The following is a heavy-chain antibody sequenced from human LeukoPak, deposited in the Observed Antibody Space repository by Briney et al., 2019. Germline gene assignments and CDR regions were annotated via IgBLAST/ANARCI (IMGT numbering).Heavy chain of an antibody. V-gene: IGHV3-21*04. CDR2: ISSGSSYI. D-gene: IGHD1-26*01. J-gene: IGHJ3*02. CDR3: AKDGGHYSGSYFAFDI. CDR1: EFTFSSYN. Sequence: PGGSLRLSCAASEFTFSSYNMNWVRQAPGKGLEWVSSISSGSSYIYYADSVKGRFTISRDNAKNSLYLQMNSLRAEDTAVYYCAKDGGHYSGSYFAFDIWGQGTMVTVSS.